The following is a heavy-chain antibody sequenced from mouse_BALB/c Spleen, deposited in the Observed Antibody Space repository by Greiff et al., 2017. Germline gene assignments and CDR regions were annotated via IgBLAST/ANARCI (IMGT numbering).Heavy chain of an antibody. CDR1: GYAFSSYW. J-gene: IGHJ4*01. CDR3: ARRGGSSYEIYYAMDY. Sequence: QVQLKQSGAELVRPGSSVKISCKASGYAFSSYWMNWVKQRPGQGLEWIGQIYPGDGDTNYNGKFKGKATLTADKSSSTAYMQLSSLTSEDSAVYFCARRGGSSYEIYYAMDYWGQGTSVTVSS. V-gene: IGHV1-80*01. D-gene: IGHD1-1*01. CDR2: IYPGDGDT.